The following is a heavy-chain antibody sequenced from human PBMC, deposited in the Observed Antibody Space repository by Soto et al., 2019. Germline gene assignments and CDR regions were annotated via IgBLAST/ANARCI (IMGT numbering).Heavy chain of an antibody. CDR1: GFTFSNAW. CDR3: TTRDTAMVHDAFDI. Sequence: GGSLRLSCAASGFTFSNAWMSWVRQAPGKGLEWVGRIKSKTDGGTTDYAAPVKARFTISRDDSKNTLYLQMNSLKTEGAAVYYGTTRDTAMVHDAFDIWGQGTMVTVSS. V-gene: IGHV3-15*01. D-gene: IGHD5-18*01. J-gene: IGHJ3*02. CDR2: IKSKTDGGTT.